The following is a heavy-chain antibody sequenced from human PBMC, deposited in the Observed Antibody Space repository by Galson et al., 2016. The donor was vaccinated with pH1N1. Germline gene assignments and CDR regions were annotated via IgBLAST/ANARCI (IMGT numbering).Heavy chain of an antibody. Sequence: SVKVSCKASGYSFTDYYVHWIRQAHGQGLEWMAIIKPTGGDTTYAQNFQGRVFVTRDTSTSTVYMEVTSLRSEDTAVYYCARAPYSNYPYYYFDFWGQGTLVTVSS. CDR1: GYSFTDYY. CDR2: IKPTGGDT. D-gene: IGHD4-11*01. J-gene: IGHJ4*02. CDR3: ARAPYSNYPYYYFDF. V-gene: IGHV1-46*01.